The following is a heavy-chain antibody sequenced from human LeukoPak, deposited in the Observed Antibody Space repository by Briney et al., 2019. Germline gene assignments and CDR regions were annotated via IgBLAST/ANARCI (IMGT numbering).Heavy chain of an antibody. J-gene: IGHJ6*03. CDR2: INGEGSSI. Sequence: GGSLRLSCAASGFTLSTYWMHWVRQAPGKGPVWVSRINGEGSSITYADSVKGRFTISRDNAKNILYLQMNSLRAEDMAVYYCARVGLDSRYYYYMDVWGKGTTVTVSS. CDR3: ARVGLDSRYYYYMDV. V-gene: IGHV3-74*01. D-gene: IGHD2-15*01. CDR1: GFTLSTYW.